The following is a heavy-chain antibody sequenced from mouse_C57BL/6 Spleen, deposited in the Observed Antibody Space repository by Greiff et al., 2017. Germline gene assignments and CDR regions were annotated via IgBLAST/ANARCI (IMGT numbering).Heavy chain of an antibody. D-gene: IGHD1-2*01. CDR3: ARHYYDAMDY. V-gene: IGHV1-80*01. CDR1: GYAFSSYW. J-gene: IGHJ4*01. Sequence: QVQLQQPGAELVKPGASVKISCKASGYAFSSYWMNWVKQRPGKGLEWIGQIYPGDGDTNYNGKFKGKATLTADKSSSTAYMQLSSLTSEDSAVYFCARHYYDAMDYWGQGTSVTVAS. CDR2: IYPGDGDT.